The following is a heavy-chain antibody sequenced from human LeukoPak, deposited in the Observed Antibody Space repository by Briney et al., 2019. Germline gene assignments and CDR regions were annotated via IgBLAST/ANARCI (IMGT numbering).Heavy chain of an antibody. V-gene: IGHV4-61*02. D-gene: IGHD1-14*01. Sequence: PSETLSLTCTVSGGSISSGSYYWSWIRQPAGKGLEWIGRIYTSGSTNYNPSLKSRVTISVDTSKNQFSLKLSSVTAADTAVYYCARGQPGLDAFDIWSQGTMVTVSS. CDR1: GGSISSGSYY. CDR3: ARGQPGLDAFDI. CDR2: IYTSGST. J-gene: IGHJ3*02.